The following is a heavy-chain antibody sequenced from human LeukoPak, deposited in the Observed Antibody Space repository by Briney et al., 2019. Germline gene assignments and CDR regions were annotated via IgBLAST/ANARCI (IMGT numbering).Heavy chain of an antibody. CDR1: GYSFTGYY. V-gene: IGHV1-2*02. D-gene: IGHD5-12*01. J-gene: IGHJ4*02. CDR2: INPNSGGT. Sequence: ASVKVSCKASGYSFTGYYMHWVRQAPGQGLEWMGCINPNSGGTDYAQKFQGRVTMTRDTSISTAYMELSRLRSDDTAVYYCARVAVATMGGHFDYWGQGTLVTVSS. CDR3: ARVAVATMGGHFDY.